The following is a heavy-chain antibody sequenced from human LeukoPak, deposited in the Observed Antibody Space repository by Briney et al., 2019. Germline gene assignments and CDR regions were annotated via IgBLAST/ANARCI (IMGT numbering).Heavy chain of an antibody. J-gene: IGHJ4*02. CDR1: GYTFTRFY. Sequence: ASVSVSCKAPGYTFTRFYMHWVRQAPGQGLEWMGIINPSGGSTGYAQKFQGRVTMTRDTSTSTVYMELSSLRSEDTAVYYCAREVGIRGHFDHWGRGTPVTVSS. D-gene: IGHD1-26*01. V-gene: IGHV1-46*01. CDR2: INPSGGST. CDR3: AREVGIRGHFDH.